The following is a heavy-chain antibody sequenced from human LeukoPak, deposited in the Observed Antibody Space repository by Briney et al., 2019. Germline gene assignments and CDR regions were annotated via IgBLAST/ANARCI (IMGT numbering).Heavy chain of an antibody. Sequence: SVKVSCKASGGTFSSYAISWVRQAPGQGLEWMGGIIPIFGTANYAQKFQGRVTITADESTSTAYVELSSLRSEDTAVYYCASKHYGDYYFDYWGQGTLVTVSS. V-gene: IGHV1-69*01. CDR2: IIPIFGTA. D-gene: IGHD4-17*01. CDR3: ASKHYGDYYFDY. CDR1: GGTFSSYA. J-gene: IGHJ4*02.